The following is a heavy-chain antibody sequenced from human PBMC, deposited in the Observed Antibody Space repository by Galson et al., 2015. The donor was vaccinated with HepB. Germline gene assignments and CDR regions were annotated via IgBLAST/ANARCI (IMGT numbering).Heavy chain of an antibody. CDR3: ARELGFCGSPSCHRDY. V-gene: IGHV7-4-1*02. CDR1: GYTFTSFA. Sequence: SVKVSCKASGYTFTSFAVNWVRQAPGQGLEWMGWINTHTGIPTYAPGFTGRFVFSVDTSVSTTYLQINSLRTEDTAVYFCARELGFCGSPSCHRDYWGQGTLVTVSS. CDR2: INTHTGIP. D-gene: IGHD2-2*01. J-gene: IGHJ4*02.